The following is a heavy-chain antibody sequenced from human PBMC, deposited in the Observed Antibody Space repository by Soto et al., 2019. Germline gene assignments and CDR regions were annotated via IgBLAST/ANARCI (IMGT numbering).Heavy chain of an antibody. CDR1: GFTFSSYA. D-gene: IGHD6-19*01. J-gene: IGHJ4*02. V-gene: IGHV3-30-3*01. CDR3: AGLSIAVAGEVIPKTPHLDY. Sequence: PGGSLRLSCAASGFTFSSYAMHWVRQAPGKGLEWVAVISYDGSDKYYADSVKGRFTISRDNSKNTLYLQMNSLRAEDTAVYFCAGLSIAVAGEVIPKTPHLDYWGQGTLVTVSS. CDR2: ISYDGSDK.